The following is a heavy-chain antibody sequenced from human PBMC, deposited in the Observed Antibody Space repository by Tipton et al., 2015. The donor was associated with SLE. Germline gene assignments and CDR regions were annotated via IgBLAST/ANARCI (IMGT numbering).Heavy chain of an antibody. D-gene: IGHD2-15*01. V-gene: IGHV4-59*11. CDR2: IYYSGST. Sequence: TLSLTCTVSGGSISSHYWNWIRQPPGEGLEWIGYIYYSGSTNSNPSLKSRVTISVDTSKNQFSLKLSSVTAADTAVYYCARAGYCSGVSCSCWFDPWGQGTLVTVSS. J-gene: IGHJ5*02. CDR1: GGSISSHY. CDR3: ARAGYCSGVSCSCWFDP.